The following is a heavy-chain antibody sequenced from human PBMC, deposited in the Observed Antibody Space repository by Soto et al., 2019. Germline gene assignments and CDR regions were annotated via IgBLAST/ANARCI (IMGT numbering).Heavy chain of an antibody. CDR2: ISWNSGRI. V-gene: IGHV3-9*01. CDR3: AKEANKGRYTIDV. Sequence: EVQLVESGGGLVQPGRSLRLSCAASTFTFDAYGMHWVRQAPGKGLEWVSSISWNSGRIDYADAVKGRFTISRDNAKNSLYLQMNSLRVEDTALYYCAKEANKGRYTIDVWGQGTTVTVSS. J-gene: IGHJ6*02. CDR1: TFTFDAYG. D-gene: IGHD5-18*01.